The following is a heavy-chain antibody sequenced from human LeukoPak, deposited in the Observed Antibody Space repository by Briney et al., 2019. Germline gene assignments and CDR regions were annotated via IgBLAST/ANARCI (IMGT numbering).Heavy chain of an antibody. CDR3: ARDIDNSSWLDFDC. J-gene: IGHJ4*02. CDR1: GFTFSDNH. CDR2: ISRTASST. D-gene: IGHD6-13*01. V-gene: IGHV3-11*01. Sequence: PGESLRLSCAASGFTFSDNHMSWIRQAPGKGLEWISYISRTASSTLYADSVKGRFTISRDNAKNSVYLQMNSLRPEATAVYYCARDIDNSSWLDFDCWGQGTLVTVSS.